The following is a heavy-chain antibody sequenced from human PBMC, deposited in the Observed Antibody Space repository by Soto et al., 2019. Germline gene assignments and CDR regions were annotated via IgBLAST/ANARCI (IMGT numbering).Heavy chain of an antibody. CDR3: ALERTGTGGFDY. J-gene: IGHJ4*02. V-gene: IGHV1-2*02. CDR2: INLDSGDT. Sequence: QVQLVQSGAEVKKPGASVKVSCKASGHTFTGHHMHWVRQAPGQGLEWVTLINLDSGDTIYAQKFQGRVTTTRDTSITIVYMDVSGLRYDDTAVYYCALERTGTGGFDYWGQGTQVIVSS. D-gene: IGHD1-1*01. CDR1: GHTFTGHH.